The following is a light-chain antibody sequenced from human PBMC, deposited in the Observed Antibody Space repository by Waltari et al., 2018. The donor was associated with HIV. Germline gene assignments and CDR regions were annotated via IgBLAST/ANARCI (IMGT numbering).Light chain of an antibody. CDR3: SSYTSSNTLVV. J-gene: IGLJ2*01. CDR1: SSDVGEYNY. CDR2: EVS. V-gene: IGLV2-14*01. Sequence: QSALTQPASVSGSPGQSIPLSCTGTSSDVGEYNYVSWYQQRPGKAPKLIIYEVSHRPSGVSNRFSGSKSGNTASLTISGLQAEDEADYFCSSYTSSNTLVVFGGGTKLTVL.